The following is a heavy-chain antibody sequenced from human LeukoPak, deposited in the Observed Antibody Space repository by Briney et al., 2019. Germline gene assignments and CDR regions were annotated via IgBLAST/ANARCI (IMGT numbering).Heavy chain of an antibody. Sequence: ASVKVSCKASGYTFTSYGISWVRQAPGQGLEWMGWISAYNGNTNYAQKLQGRVTMTTDTSTSTAYMELRSLRSDDTAVYYCAREAIGQLLQYSPLGYWGQGTLVTVSS. CDR3: AREAIGQLLQYSPLGY. D-gene: IGHD2-2*01. CDR2: ISAYNGNT. CDR1: GYTFTSYG. V-gene: IGHV1-18*01. J-gene: IGHJ4*02.